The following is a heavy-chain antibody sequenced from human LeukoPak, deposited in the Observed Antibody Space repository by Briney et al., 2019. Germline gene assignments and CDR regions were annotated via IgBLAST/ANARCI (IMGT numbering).Heavy chain of an antibody. J-gene: IGHJ4*02. CDR1: GFTFSSYW. CDR2: IKQDGSEK. D-gene: IGHD4-17*01. V-gene: IGHV3-7*01. CDR3: ARVSPNTVTTLHYFDY. Sequence: PGGSLRLSCAASGFTFSSYWMSWVRQAPGKGLEWVANIKQDGSEKYYVDSVKGRFTISRDNAKNSLYLQMNSLRAEDTDVYYCARVSPNTVTTLHYFDYWGQGTLVTVSS.